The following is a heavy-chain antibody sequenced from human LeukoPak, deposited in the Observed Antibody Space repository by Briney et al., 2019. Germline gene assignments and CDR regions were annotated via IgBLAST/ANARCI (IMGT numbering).Heavy chain of an antibody. CDR1: GFTFSDSW. V-gene: IGHV3-7*01. D-gene: IGHD2-8*01. CDR3: AKDRCSNGVGCYYYYMDV. J-gene: IGHJ6*03. Sequence: GGSLRLSCAASGFTFSDSWMTWVRQAPGKGLEWVANIRQDESEIYYLDSVRGRFTISRDSSKNILYLQMNSLRAEDTAVYYCAKDRCSNGVGCYYYYMDVWGKGTTVTISS. CDR2: IRQDESEI.